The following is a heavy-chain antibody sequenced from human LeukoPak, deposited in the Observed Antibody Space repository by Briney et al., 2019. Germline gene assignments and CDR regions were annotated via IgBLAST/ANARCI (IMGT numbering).Heavy chain of an antibody. CDR2: ISYDGSNK. CDR3: AKAPRGYYYYYMDV. V-gene: IGHV3-30*18. CDR1: GFTFSSYG. Sequence: GGSLRLSCAASGFTFSSYGMHWVRQAPGKGLEWVAVISYDGSNKYYADSVKGRFTISRDNSKNTLYLQMNSLRAEDTAVYYCAKAPRGYYYYYMDVWGKGTTVTVSS. J-gene: IGHJ6*03.